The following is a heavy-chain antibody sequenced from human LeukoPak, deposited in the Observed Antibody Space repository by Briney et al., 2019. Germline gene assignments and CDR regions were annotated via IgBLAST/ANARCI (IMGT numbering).Heavy chain of an antibody. J-gene: IGHJ3*02. D-gene: IGHD3-3*01. Sequence: PSETLSLTCTVSGGSISSYYWSWIRQPAGKGLEWIGRIYTSGSTNYNPSLKSRVTMSVDTSKNQFSLKLSSVTAADTAVYYCARVMSGFWSGYSFDAFDIWGQGTMVTVSS. CDR1: GGSISSYY. V-gene: IGHV4-4*07. CDR2: IYTSGST. CDR3: ARVMSGFWSGYSFDAFDI.